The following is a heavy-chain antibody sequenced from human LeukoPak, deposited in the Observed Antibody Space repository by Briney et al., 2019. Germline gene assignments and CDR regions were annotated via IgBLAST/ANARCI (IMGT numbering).Heavy chain of an antibody. J-gene: IGHJ3*02. CDR1: GGSISSGDYY. D-gene: IGHD3-9*01. CDR2: IYYSGST. Sequence: SETLSLTCTVSGGSISSGDYYWSWIRQPPGKGLEWIGYIYYSGSTYSNPSLKSRVTISVDTSKNQFSLKLSSVTAADTAVYYCARRRRLTGYYNGGAFDIWGQGTMVTVSS. V-gene: IGHV4-30-4*08. CDR3: ARRRRLTGYYNGGAFDI.